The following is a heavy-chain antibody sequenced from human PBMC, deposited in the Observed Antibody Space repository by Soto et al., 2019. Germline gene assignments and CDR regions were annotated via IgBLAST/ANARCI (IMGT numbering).Heavy chain of an antibody. Sequence: EVQLVESGGGLVQPGGSLRLSCAASGFTFSSYWMSWVRQAPGKGLEWVANIKQDGSEKYYVDSVKGRFTISRDNAKNSLYLQMNSLRAEDTAVYYYAGDYSNYGIDYWGQGTLVTVSS. D-gene: IGHD4-4*01. J-gene: IGHJ4*02. CDR1: GFTFSSYW. CDR3: AGDYSNYGIDY. CDR2: IKQDGSEK. V-gene: IGHV3-7*01.